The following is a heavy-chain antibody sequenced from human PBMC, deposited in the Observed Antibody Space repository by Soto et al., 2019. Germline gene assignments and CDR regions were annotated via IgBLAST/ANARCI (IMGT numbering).Heavy chain of an antibody. D-gene: IGHD2-2*02. V-gene: IGHV3-23*01. CDR3: AKGQLGYCSSTSCYTDYYYGMDV. CDR2: ISGSGGST. J-gene: IGHJ6*02. Sequence: TGGSLRLSCAASGFTFSSYAMSWVRQAPGKGLEWVSAISGSGGSTYYADSVKGRFTISRDNSKNTLYLQMNSLRAEDTAVYYCAKGQLGYCSSTSCYTDYYYGMDVWGQGTTVTVSS. CDR1: GFTFSSYA.